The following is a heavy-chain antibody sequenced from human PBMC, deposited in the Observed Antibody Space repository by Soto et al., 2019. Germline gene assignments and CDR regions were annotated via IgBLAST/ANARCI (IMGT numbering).Heavy chain of an antibody. CDR1: GFIFSNYA. D-gene: IGHD5-12*01. V-gene: IGHV3-23*01. Sequence: PGGSLRLSCGASGFIFSNYAMSWVRQAPGKGLEWVSAISGSGGSTYYADSVKGRFTISRDNSKNTLYLQMNSLRAEDTAGYYCAKGDIVATTFFDCWGQGTLVTVSS. CDR3: AKGDIVATTFFDC. CDR2: ISGSGGST. J-gene: IGHJ4*02.